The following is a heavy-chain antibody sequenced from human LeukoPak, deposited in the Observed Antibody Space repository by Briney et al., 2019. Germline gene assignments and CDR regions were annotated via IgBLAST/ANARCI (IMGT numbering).Heavy chain of an antibody. CDR3: ARDQDWNYAFDI. CDR1: GYTLTSYF. D-gene: IGHD1-7*01. V-gene: IGHV1-46*01. J-gene: IGHJ3*02. Sequence: RASVKVSCKASGYTLTSYFIHWVRQAPGQGLEWMGIINPSGGSTSYARKFQGRVTMTRDTSTSTVYMELSSLRSEDTAVYYCARDQDWNYAFDIWGQGTMVTVSS. CDR2: INPSGGST.